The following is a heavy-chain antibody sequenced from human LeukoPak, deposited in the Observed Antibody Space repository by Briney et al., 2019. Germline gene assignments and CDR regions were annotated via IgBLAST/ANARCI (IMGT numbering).Heavy chain of an antibody. J-gene: IGHJ4*02. D-gene: IGHD3-22*01. Sequence: SETLSLTCTVSGGSISSYYWSWIRQPPGKVLEWIGYIYYSGSTNYNPSLKSRVTISVDTSKNQFSLKLSSVTAADTAVYYCARGKYYYDSSGYTFDYWGQGTLVTVSS. V-gene: IGHV4-59*01. CDR2: IYYSGST. CDR1: GGSISSYY. CDR3: ARGKYYYDSSGYTFDY.